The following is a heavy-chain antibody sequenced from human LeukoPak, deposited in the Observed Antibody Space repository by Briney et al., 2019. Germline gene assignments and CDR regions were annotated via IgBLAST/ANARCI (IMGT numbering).Heavy chain of an antibody. CDR1: GASISSGSYY. J-gene: IGHJ6*03. CDR3: ARHAYYYYYMDV. CDR2: IYTSGST. V-gene: IGHV4-61*02. Sequence: SETLSLTCTVSGASISSGSYYWSWIRQPAGKGLEWIGRIYTSGSTNYSPSLKTRVTISVDRSKNQFSLKLNSVTAADTAVYYCARHAYYYYYMDVWGKGTTVTIS.